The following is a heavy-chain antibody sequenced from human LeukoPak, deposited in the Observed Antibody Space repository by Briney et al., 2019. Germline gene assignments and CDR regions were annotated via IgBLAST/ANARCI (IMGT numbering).Heavy chain of an antibody. D-gene: IGHD4-17*01. CDR1: GGSISSGDYY. V-gene: IGHV4-30-4*01. J-gene: IGHJ3*02. CDR2: IYYSGST. Sequence: SQTLSLTCTVSGGSISSGDYYWSWIRQPPGKGLEWIGYIYYSGSTYYNPSLKSRVTISVDTSKNQFSLKLSSVTAADTAVYYCARDYGDYEPHGAFDIWGQGTTVTVSS. CDR3: ARDYGDYEPHGAFDI.